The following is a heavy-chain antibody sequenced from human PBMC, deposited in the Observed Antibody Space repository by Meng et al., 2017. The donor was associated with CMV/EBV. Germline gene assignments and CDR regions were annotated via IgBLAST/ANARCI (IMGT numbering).Heavy chain of an antibody. CDR2: IYTNGST. D-gene: IGHD4-17*01. CDR1: GGAIRTHN. Sequence: QGRRRESCPGLVKLSANLSLTCTVSGGAIRTHNWSWNRQPAGKGLEWIGRIYTNGSTNYNPSLKSRVTMSVDTSKNQFSLKLSSVTAADTAVYYCARGPEVDYGDYVGLDYWGQGTLVTVSS. CDR3: ARGPEVDYGDYVGLDY. V-gene: IGHV4-4*07. J-gene: IGHJ4*02.